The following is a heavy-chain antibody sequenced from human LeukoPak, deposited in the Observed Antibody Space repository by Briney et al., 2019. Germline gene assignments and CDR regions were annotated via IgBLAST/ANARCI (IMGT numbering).Heavy chain of an antibody. J-gene: IGHJ4*02. Sequence: SETLSLTCTVSLDSTTSNFWSWVRQPPGKGLEWIGEIHRSGSPNYNPSLQSRVAISIDRSRNQIVLELSSVTAADTAVYYCAREILGGFNPGAYWGQGTLVTVSS. V-gene: IGHV4-4*02. D-gene: IGHD1-14*01. CDR2: IHRSGSP. CDR3: AREILGGFNPGAY. CDR1: LDSTTSNF.